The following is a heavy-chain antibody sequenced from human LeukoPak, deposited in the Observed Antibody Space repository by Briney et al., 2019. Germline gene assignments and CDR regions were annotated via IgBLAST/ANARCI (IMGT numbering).Heavy chain of an antibody. V-gene: IGHV4-4*07. J-gene: IGHJ3*02. CDR1: GGSISSYY. CDR3: AKGYCTSTSCYDAFDI. D-gene: IGHD2-2*01. CDR2: IYSSGST. Sequence: SETLSLTCTVSGGSISSYYWSWIRQPAEKGLEWIGRIYSSGSTNYNPSLKSRVTMSVDTSKNQFSLKLSSVTAADTAVYYCAKGYCTSTSCYDAFDIWGQGTMVTVSS.